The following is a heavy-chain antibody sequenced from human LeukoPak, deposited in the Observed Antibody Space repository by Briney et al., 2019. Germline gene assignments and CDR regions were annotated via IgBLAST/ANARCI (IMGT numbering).Heavy chain of an antibody. Sequence: GGSLRLSCAASGFTFSSYSTNWVRQAPGKGLEWVSSISSSSSYIYYADSVKGRFTISRDNAKNSLYLQMNSLRAEDTAVYYCARVPNYYDSSQIDYWGQGTLVTVSS. CDR3: ARVPNYYDSSQIDY. D-gene: IGHD3-22*01. CDR2: ISSSSSYI. J-gene: IGHJ4*02. CDR1: GFTFSSYS. V-gene: IGHV3-21*01.